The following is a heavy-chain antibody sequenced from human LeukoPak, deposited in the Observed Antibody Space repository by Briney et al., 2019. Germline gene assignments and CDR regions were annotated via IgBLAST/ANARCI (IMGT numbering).Heavy chain of an antibody. J-gene: IGHJ4*02. V-gene: IGHV4-34*01. CDR1: GGSFSGYY. CDR2: INHSGST. CDR3: ARHVDNWTARRHYYFDY. D-gene: IGHD1-20*01. Sequence: SETLSLTCAVYGGSFSGYYWSWIRQPPGKGLEWIGEINHSGSTNYNPSLKSRVTISVDTSKNQFSLKLSSVTAADTAVYYCARHVDNWTARRHYYFDYWGQGTLVTVSS.